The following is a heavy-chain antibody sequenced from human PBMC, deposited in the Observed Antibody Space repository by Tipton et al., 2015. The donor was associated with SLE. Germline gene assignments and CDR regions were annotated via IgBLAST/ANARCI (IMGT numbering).Heavy chain of an antibody. CDR2: IKQDGSEK. D-gene: IGHD2-8*02. CDR3: ARVLPGTGGVCPDY. CDR1: GFTFSSYW. V-gene: IGHV3-7*01. Sequence: SLRLSCAASGFTFSSYWMSWVRQAPGKGLEWVANIKQDGSEKYYVDSVKGRFTISRDNAKNSLYLQMNSLRAKDTAVYYCARVLPGTGGVCPDYWGQGTLVTVSS. J-gene: IGHJ4*02.